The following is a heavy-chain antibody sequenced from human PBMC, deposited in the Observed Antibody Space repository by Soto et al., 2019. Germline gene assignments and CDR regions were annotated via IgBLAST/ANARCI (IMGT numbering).Heavy chain of an antibody. CDR1: GDSVSGGSFY. J-gene: IGHJ1*01. V-gene: IGHV4-61*01. D-gene: IGHD2-21*02. CDR3: VILVSLGGDEDC. Sequence: QVQLQESGPGLVKPSETLSLTCTVSGDSVSGGSFYWSWIRQPPGKGLEWIGYIYFTGSTNYNPSLKSRVTMSVDASKNQFSLNLMSVTAADTAIYYCVILVSLGGDEDCWGQGIPVAVSS. CDR2: IYFTGST.